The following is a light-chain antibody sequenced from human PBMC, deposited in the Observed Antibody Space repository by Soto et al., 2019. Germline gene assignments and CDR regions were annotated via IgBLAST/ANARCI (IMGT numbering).Light chain of an antibody. CDR3: QQYHNTPIT. Sequence: EIVLTQSPGTLSLSPGERATLSCRASQSVSSNYLAWYQQIPGQAPRLLIYGASSRSTGIPDRFSGSGSGTDFTLTIGRLEPEDFAVYYCQQYHNTPITFGQGTRLEIK. J-gene: IGKJ5*01. CDR1: QSVSSNY. V-gene: IGKV3-20*01. CDR2: GAS.